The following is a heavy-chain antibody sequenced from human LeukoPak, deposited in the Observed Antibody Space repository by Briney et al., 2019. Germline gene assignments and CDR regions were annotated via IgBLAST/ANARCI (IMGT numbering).Heavy chain of an antibody. CDR1: GHALTNYY. CDR2: IDPSSGNT. J-gene: IGHJ4*02. V-gene: IGHV1-46*01. D-gene: IGHD5-18*01. Sequence: ASVKVSCKASGHALTNYYMSWVRQAPGQGPEWMGAIDPSSGNTQFAPKFEGRVTVTTDTSTSTVYMEMSSLRSDDTAMYYCATYPGPTIQGSFDYWGQGTLVTVSS. CDR3: ATYPGPTIQGSFDY.